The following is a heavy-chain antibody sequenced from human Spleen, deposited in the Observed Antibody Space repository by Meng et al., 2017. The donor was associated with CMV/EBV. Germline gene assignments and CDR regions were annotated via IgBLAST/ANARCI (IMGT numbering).Heavy chain of an antibody. D-gene: IGHD1-1*01. Sequence: GESLKISCAASGFTFSSYWMHWVRQAPGKGLVWVSRINSDGSSTSYADSVKGRVTISLETSKNQFSLRLRSVTAADTAVYYCARVEGEGLVDSWGQGTLVTVSS. V-gene: IGHV3-74*01. CDR1: GFTFSSYW. CDR2: INSDGSST. J-gene: IGHJ4*02. CDR3: ARVEGEGLVDS.